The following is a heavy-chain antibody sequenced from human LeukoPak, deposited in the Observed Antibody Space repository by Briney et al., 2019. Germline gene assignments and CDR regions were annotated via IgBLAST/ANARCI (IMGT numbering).Heavy chain of an antibody. V-gene: IGHV3-53*01. CDR2: LYSAGFT. D-gene: IGHD2-15*01. J-gene: IGHJ4*02. CDR1: GFTVSSNY. Sequence: QSGRSLRLSCAASGFTVSSNYMAWVPQPPPKGLEWGSILYSAGFTYYSDSVKGRFTISRDNSKNTVYLQMHSLRDEDTAVYYCARELPFEDWGQGSLVSVSS. CDR3: ARELPFED.